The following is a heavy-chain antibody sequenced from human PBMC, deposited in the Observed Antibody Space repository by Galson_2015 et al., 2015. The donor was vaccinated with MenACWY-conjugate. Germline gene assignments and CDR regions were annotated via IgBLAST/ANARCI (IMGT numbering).Heavy chain of an antibody. CDR2: INTDGSDT. CDR3: LRGRVGTPPQYYFDY. Sequence: SLRLSCAASGFTFNIFWVYWVRQAPGKGLVCVSRINTDGSDTTYADSVKGRFTISRDNAKNTLYLQMNSLRVEDTAVYYCLRGRVGTPPQYYFDYWGRGTLVTVSS. D-gene: IGHD1-26*01. V-gene: IGHV3-74*01. CDR1: GFTFNIFW. J-gene: IGHJ4*02.